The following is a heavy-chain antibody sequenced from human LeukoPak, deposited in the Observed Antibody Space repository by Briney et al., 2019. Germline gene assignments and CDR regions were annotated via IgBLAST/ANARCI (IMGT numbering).Heavy chain of an antibody. Sequence: ASVKVSCKASGYTFTSYGISWVRQAPGQGLEWMGWISAYNGNTNYAQKLQGRVTMTTDTSTSTAYMELRSLRSDDTAVYYCASVQLRSFDWLSSDNWFDPWGQGTLVTVSS. J-gene: IGHJ5*02. CDR3: ASVQLRSFDWLSSDNWFDP. CDR1: GYTFTSYG. D-gene: IGHD3-9*01. CDR2: ISAYNGNT. V-gene: IGHV1-18*01.